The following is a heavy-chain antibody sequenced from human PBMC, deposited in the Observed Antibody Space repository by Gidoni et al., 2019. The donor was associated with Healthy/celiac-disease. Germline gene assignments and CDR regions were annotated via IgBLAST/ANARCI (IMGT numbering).Heavy chain of an antibody. Sequence: EVQLVESGGGLVKPGGFLSLSGAASGFTFSSYSMNWVRQAPGKGLEWVSSISSSSSYIYYADSVKGRFTISRDNAKNSLYLQMNSLRAEDTAVYYCARPDSPDYYFDYWGQGTLVTVSS. CDR3: ARPDSPDYYFDY. D-gene: IGHD3-22*01. CDR1: GFTFSSYS. CDR2: ISSSSSYI. V-gene: IGHV3-21*01. J-gene: IGHJ4*02.